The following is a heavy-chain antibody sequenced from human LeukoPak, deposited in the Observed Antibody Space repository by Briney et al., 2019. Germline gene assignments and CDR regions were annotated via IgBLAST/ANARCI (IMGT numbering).Heavy chain of an antibody. J-gene: IGHJ4*02. CDR2: ISSSSSHI. Sequence: PGGSLRLSCAASGFTFSSYSMNWVRQAPGKGLEWVSSISSSSSHIHSADSVKGRFTSSRENAKNSMYLQMNSLSAEDTAVYYCARDLYDSGGYSSPIDYWGQGTLVTVSS. V-gene: IGHV3-21*01. CDR3: ARDLYDSGGYSSPIDY. D-gene: IGHD3-22*01. CDR1: GFTFSSYS.